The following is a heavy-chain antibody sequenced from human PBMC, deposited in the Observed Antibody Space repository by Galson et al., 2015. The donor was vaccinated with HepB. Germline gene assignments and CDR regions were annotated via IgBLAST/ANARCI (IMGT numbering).Heavy chain of an antibody. D-gene: IGHD6-19*01. V-gene: IGHV3-33*01. CDR3: ARDPGPYSSGWYGGIHYYYGMDV. CDR1: GSTFSSYG. Sequence: SLRLSCAASGSTFSSYGMNWVRQAPGKGLEWVAVIWYDGSNKYYADSVKGRFTISRDNSKNTLYLQMNSLRAEDTAVYYCARDPGPYSSGWYGGIHYYYGMDVWGQGTTVTVSS. J-gene: IGHJ6*02. CDR2: IWYDGSNK.